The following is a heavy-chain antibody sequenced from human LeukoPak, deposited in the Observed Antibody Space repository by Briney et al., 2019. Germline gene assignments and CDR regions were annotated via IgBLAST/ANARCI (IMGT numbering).Heavy chain of an antibody. CDR3: ARGGAGDILTGYYSALGSFYY. V-gene: IGHV4-30-2*01. CDR2: IYHSGST. D-gene: IGHD3-9*01. Sequence: SETLSLTCAVSGGSISSGGYSWSWIRQPPGKGLEWIGYIYHSGSTYYNPSPKSRVTISVDRSKNQFSLKLSSVTAADTAVYYCARGGAGDILTGYYSALGSFYYWGQGTLVTVSS. CDR1: GGSISSGGYS. J-gene: IGHJ4*02.